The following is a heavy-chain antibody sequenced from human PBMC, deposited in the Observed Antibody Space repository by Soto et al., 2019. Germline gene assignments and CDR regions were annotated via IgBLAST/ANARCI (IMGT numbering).Heavy chain of an antibody. J-gene: IGHJ5*02. CDR1: GGSIKNTGAN. CDR3: ATHTSGSRNGPHT. D-gene: IGHD1-26*01. Sequence: QLQLQESGPGLVKPSETLSLTCTVSGGSIKNTGANWGWVRQPPGKGLEWIGRVYYTGTTYYNPSLQSRVTISIDTSKNQYSLSVISVAAADTAVYYCATHTSGSRNGPHTWGQGTLVTVSS. CDR2: VYYTGTT. V-gene: IGHV4-39*01.